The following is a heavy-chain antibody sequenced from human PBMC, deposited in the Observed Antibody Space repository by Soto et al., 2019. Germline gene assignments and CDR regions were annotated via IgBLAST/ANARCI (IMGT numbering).Heavy chain of an antibody. V-gene: IGHV3-30-3*01. CDR1: GFTFSSYA. Sequence: QVQLVESGGGVVQPGRSLRLSCAASGFTFSSYAMHWVRQAPGKGLEWVAVISYDGSNKYYADSVKGRFTISRDNSKNTLYLQMNSLRAEDTAVYYCARDRGRLGYCISPSCYGGWFDPWGQGTLVTVSS. CDR2: ISYDGSNK. CDR3: ARDRGRLGYCISPSCYGGWFDP. J-gene: IGHJ5*02. D-gene: IGHD2-2*01.